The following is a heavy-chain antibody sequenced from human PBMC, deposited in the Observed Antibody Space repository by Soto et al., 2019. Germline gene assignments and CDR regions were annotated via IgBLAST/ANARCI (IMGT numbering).Heavy chain of an antibody. CDR3: AQNYYYDMDV. Sequence: QVQLQDSGRGLVKPSGTLSLTCAVSGGSITSGNWWSWVRQPPEKGLEWIGEIFHSGITNYKPSLKSRVTISVDKSKNQFSLNLTSVTAADTAVYYCAQNYYYDMDVWGQGTTVTVSS. V-gene: IGHV4-4*02. CDR2: IFHSGIT. CDR1: GGSITSGNW. J-gene: IGHJ6*02.